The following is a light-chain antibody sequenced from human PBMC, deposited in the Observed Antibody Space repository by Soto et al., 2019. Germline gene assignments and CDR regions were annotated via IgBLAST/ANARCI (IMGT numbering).Light chain of an antibody. CDR1: QSVSSY. J-gene: IGKJ4*01. V-gene: IGKV1-39*01. Sequence: DIQMTQSPSSLSASVGDRVTITCRASQSVSSYLSWYQQKPGKAPKLLINVASTLQSGVPSRFSGSGSGTDFTLAISSLQPEDFATYYCQQSSSTPQTFGGGTRVEIK. CDR3: QQSSSTPQT. CDR2: VAS.